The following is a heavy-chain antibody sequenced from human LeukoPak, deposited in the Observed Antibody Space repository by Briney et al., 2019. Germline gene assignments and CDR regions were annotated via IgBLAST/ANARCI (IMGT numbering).Heavy chain of an antibody. CDR2: IYYSGST. Sequence: PSETLSLTCTVSGGSISSSSYYWGWIRQPPGKGLEWIGSIYYSGSTYYNPSLKSRVTISVDTSKNQFSLKLSSVTAADTAVYYCARHVLGRYDSSGYYRRAFDIWGQGTMVTVSS. CDR3: ARHVLGRYDSSGYYRRAFDI. CDR1: GGSISSSSYY. V-gene: IGHV4-39*01. J-gene: IGHJ3*02. D-gene: IGHD3-22*01.